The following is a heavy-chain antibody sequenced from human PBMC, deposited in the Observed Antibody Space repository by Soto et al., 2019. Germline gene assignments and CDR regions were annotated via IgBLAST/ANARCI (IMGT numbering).Heavy chain of an antibody. J-gene: IGHJ4*02. V-gene: IGHV3-33*01. D-gene: IGHD2-8*02. CDR2: IWYNGSNK. CDR1: GFTFSKYG. Sequence: QVQLVESGGGVVQPGMSLRLSCAASGFTFSKYGMHWIRQAPGKGLEWVAVIWYNGSNKYYGDSVKGRFTISRDNSKNTLYLQMNSLRGEDTAVYYCARDVLDGDYSGYWGQGTLVTVSS. CDR3: ARDVLDGDYSGY.